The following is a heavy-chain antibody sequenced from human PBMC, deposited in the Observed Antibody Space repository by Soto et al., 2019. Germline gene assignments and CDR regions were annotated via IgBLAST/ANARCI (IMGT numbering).Heavy chain of an antibody. Sequence: ASVKVSCKASGYTFTGYYMHWVRQAPGQGLEWMGWINPNSGGTNYAQKFQGWVTMTRDTSISTAYMELSRLRSDDTAVYYCARGLSVDWDPTYFDYWGQGTLVTVSS. V-gene: IGHV1-2*04. CDR1: GYTFTGYY. D-gene: IGHD3-9*01. CDR3: ARGLSVDWDPTYFDY. J-gene: IGHJ4*02. CDR2: INPNSGGT.